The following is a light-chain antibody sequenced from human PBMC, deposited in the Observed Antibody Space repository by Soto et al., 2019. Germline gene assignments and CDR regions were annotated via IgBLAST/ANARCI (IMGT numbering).Light chain of an antibody. J-gene: IGKJ3*01. CDR3: QHYGTSFPIT. V-gene: IGKV3-20*01. CDR2: GAS. Sequence: EIGVSHSPGTLSLSQGKRATLSCRASHTISSAYLSWYQQRPGQAPRLLIYGASTRATGIPDRFSGRGSGTDFALTISRLEPEDFAVYYCQHYGTSFPITFCPVTKVDIK. CDR1: HTISSAY.